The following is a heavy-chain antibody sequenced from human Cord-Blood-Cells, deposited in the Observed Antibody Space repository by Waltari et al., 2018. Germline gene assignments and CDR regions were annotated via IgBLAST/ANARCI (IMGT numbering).Heavy chain of an antibody. J-gene: IGHJ5*02. CDR1: GFTFSSYG. CDR3: AKDTPDCSGGSCYSWFDP. D-gene: IGHD2-15*01. V-gene: IGHV3-30*18. Sequence: QVQLVESGGGVVQPGRSLRLSCAASGFTFSSYGMHWVRQAPGKGLEWVAVISYDGSNKYYADSVKGRFTISRDNSKNTLYLQMNSLRAEDTAVYYCAKDTPDCSGGSCYSWFDPWGQGTLVTVSS. CDR2: ISYDGSNK.